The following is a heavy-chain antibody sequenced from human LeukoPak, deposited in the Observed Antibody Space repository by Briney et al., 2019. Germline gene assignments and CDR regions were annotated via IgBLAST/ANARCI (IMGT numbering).Heavy chain of an antibody. J-gene: IGHJ4*02. CDR3: ARHLSPFGLDY. V-gene: IGHV4-59*08. CDR2: IYYSGST. Sequence: SETLSLTCTVSGGSISTYYWSWIRQPPGNGLEWIGYIYYSGSTNYNPSLKSRVTISVDTSENQFSLKLSSVTATDTAVYYCARHLSPFGLDYWGQGTLVTVSS. CDR1: GGSISTYY. D-gene: IGHD3-10*01.